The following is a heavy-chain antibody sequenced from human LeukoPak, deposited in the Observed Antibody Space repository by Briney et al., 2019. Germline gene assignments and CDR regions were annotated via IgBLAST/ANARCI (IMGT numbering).Heavy chain of an antibody. CDR1: GFTSGNYD. D-gene: IGHD6-19*01. CDR2: ISDSGGST. CDR3: AKDLSRAVAADWFDP. V-gene: IGHV3-23*01. J-gene: IGHJ5*02. Sequence: PGGSLRLSCAASGFTSGNYDMSWVRQAPGKGLEWVSSISDSGGSTYYADSVKGRFTISRDNSKNTLYLQMTNLRAADTAVYYCAKDLSRAVAADWFDPWDQGSLVTVSS.